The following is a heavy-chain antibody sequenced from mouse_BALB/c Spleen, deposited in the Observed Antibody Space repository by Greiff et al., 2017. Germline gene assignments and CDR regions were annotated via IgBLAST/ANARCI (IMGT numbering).Heavy chain of an antibody. J-gene: IGHJ3*01. CDR2: INPSSGYT. CDR1: GYTFTSYT. Sequence: QVHVKQSGAELARPGASVKMSCKASGYTFTSYTMHWVKQRPGQGLEWIGYINPSSGYTNYNQKFKDKATLTADKSSSTAYMQLSSLTSEDSAVYYCAAGGYGNYVWFAYWGQGTLVTVSA. V-gene: IGHV1-4*01. D-gene: IGHD2-1*01. CDR3: AAGGYGNYVWFAY.